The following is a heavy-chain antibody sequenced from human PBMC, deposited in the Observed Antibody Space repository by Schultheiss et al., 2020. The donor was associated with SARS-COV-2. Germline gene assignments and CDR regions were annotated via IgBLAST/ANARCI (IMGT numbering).Heavy chain of an antibody. CDR2: IYSDGNT. J-gene: IGHJ3*02. Sequence: GESLKISCAASGFTVSSKYMSWVRQAPGKGLEWVSVIYSDGNTYYADSVKGRFTISRDNSKNTLYLQMNSLRAEDTAVYYCAKVGAVAGTKGAFDIWGQGTMVTVSS. CDR1: GFTVSSKY. V-gene: IGHV3-53*05. CDR3: AKVGAVAGTKGAFDI. D-gene: IGHD6-19*01.